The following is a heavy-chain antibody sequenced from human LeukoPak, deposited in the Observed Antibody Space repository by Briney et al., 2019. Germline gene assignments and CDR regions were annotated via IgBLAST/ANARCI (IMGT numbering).Heavy chain of an antibody. CDR1: GFTLNNAW. J-gene: IGHJ6*04. V-gene: IGHV3-15*01. CDR3: TTVIVVVPAAIGATLLDV. Sequence: GGSLRLSCAASGFTLNNAWMSWVRQAPGKGLEWVGRIKSKTDGGTTDYAAPVKGRFTISRDDSKNTLYLQMNSLKTEDTAVYYCTTVIVVVPAAIGATLLDVWGKGTTVTVSS. CDR2: IKSKTDGGTT. D-gene: IGHD2-2*01.